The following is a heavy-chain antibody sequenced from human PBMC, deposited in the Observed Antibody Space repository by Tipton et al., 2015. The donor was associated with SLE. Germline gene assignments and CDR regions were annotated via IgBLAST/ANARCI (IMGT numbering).Heavy chain of an antibody. D-gene: IGHD1-7*01. Sequence: TLSLTCTVSGGSISSHYWSWIRQPPGKGLEWIGEINHSGSTNYNPSLKSRVTISVDTSKNQFSLKLNSVTTEDTAVYYCARERYNWNYGDNWFDPWGQGTLVTVSS. J-gene: IGHJ5*02. V-gene: IGHV4-34*01. CDR1: GGSISSHY. CDR2: INHSGST. CDR3: ARERYNWNYGDNWFDP.